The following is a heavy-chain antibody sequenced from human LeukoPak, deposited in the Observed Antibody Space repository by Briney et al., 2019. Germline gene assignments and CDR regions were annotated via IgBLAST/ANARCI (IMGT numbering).Heavy chain of an antibody. CDR3: ARGDYDSSGYQGVYYFDY. J-gene: IGHJ4*02. CDR2: IKTDGSIT. D-gene: IGHD3-22*01. Sequence: GGSLRLSCAASGFSFSVYWMHWVRQAPGKGPVWVSRIKTDGSITDYADFVKGRFTISRDNAKNSLYLQMNSLRAEDTAVYYCARGDYDSSGYQGVYYFDYWGQGTLVTVSS. V-gene: IGHV3-74*01. CDR1: GFSFSVYW.